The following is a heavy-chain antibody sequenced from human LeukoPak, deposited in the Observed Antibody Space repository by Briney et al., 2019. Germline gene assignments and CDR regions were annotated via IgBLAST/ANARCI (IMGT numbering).Heavy chain of an antibody. CDR1: CGSFSGSY. D-gene: IGHD3-10*01. V-gene: IGHV4-34*01. J-gene: IGHJ4*02. CDR2: INHSGST. Sequence: WGTPAPTWGFYCGSFSGSYWGWVPQPPGKGGEWIGEINHSGSTNYNPSLKSRVTISVDTSKNQFSLKLSSVTAADTAVYYCAREGGPSSRFDYWGQGTLVTVSS. CDR3: AREGGPSSRFDY.